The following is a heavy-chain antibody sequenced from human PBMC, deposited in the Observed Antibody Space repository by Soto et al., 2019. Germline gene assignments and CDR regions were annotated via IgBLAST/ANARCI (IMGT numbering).Heavy chain of an antibody. J-gene: IGHJ5*02. CDR1: GFTFSRNW. CDR2: IKQDGSEK. V-gene: IGHV3-7*01. Sequence: EVQLVESGGGLVQPGGSLTLSCAASGFTFSRNWMSWVRQAPGKGLEWVANIKQDGSEKYYADAVKGRFTLSRDNVENSLYLQMNSLRAEDTAVYYCARDGDGYPAWGQGTLFTVSS. D-gene: IGHD1-1*01. CDR3: ARDGDGYPA.